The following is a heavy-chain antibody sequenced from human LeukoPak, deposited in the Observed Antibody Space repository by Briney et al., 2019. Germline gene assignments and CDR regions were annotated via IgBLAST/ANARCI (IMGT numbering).Heavy chain of an antibody. CDR2: ISDDGSNK. Sequence: GGSLRLSCAVSGFTFRNYGMHWVRQAPGKGLEWVAVISDDGSNKYYADSVKGRFTISRDNSKNTLYLQMNSLRAEDTAVYYCARDSSSWYAYYYYYMDVCGKGTTVTVSS. CDR3: ARDSSSWYAYYYYYMDV. CDR1: GFTFRNYG. J-gene: IGHJ6*03. D-gene: IGHD6-13*01. V-gene: IGHV3-30*03.